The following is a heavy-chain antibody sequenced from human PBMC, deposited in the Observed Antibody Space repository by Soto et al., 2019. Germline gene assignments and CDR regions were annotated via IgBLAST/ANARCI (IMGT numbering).Heavy chain of an antibody. D-gene: IGHD3-10*01. CDR2: INAGNGNT. CDR3: ASATYYYGSGSYFY. V-gene: IGHV1-3*01. Sequence: QVQLVQSGAEVKKPGASVKVSCKASGYTFTSYAMHWVRQAPGQRLEWMGWINAGNGNTNYSQKFQGRVTITRDTSASTAYMELSSLRSEDTAVYYCASATYYYGSGSYFYWGQGTLVTVSA. J-gene: IGHJ4*02. CDR1: GYTFTSYA.